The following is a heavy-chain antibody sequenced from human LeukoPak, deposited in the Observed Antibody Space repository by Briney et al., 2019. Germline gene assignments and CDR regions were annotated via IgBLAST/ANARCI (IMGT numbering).Heavy chain of an antibody. V-gene: IGHV3-48*03. CDR2: ISGSGRTI. CDR1: GFTFSSYE. J-gene: IGHJ4*02. CDR3: ARLDASGLDY. D-gene: IGHD6-19*01. Sequence: GGSLRPSCAASGFTFSSYEMNWVRQAPGKGLEWVSYISGSGRTIYYANSVKGRFTISRDNAKNSLYLQMNSLRADDTAVYYCARLDASGLDYWGQGTLVTVSS.